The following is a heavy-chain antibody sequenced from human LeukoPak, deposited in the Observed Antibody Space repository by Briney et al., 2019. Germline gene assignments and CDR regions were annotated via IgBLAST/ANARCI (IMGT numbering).Heavy chain of an antibody. CDR2: IYYSGST. CDR3: ARLNSGYDSYYMDV. D-gene: IGHD5-12*01. V-gene: IGHV4-39*01. J-gene: IGHJ6*03. CDR1: GGSFSGYY. Sequence: SETLSLTCAVYGGSFSGYYWGWIRQPPGKGLEWIGSIYYSGSTYYNPSLKSRVTISVDTSKNQFSLKLSSVTAADTAVYYCARLNSGYDSYYMDVWGKGTTVTISS.